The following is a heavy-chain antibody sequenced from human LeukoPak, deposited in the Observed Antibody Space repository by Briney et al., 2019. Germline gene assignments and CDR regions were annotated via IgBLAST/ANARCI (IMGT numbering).Heavy chain of an antibody. J-gene: IGHJ6*04. CDR1: GFTFGNFW. V-gene: IGHV3-7*01. D-gene: IGHD3-10*02. CDR2: MKGDGSHI. CDR3: AELGITIIGGV. Sequence: GGSLRLSCAASGFTFGNFWMSWVRQAPGRGLQWVASMKGDGSHIYYVDSVKGRFTISRDNARNSLYLQMNSLRAEDTAVYYCAELGITIIGGVWGKGTTVTISS.